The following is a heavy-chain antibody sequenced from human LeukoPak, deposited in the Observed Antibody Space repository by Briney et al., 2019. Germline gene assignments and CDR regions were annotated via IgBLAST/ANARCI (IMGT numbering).Heavy chain of an antibody. CDR1: GGSFSGYY. Sequence: SETLSLTCAVYGGSFSGYYWSWIRQPPGKGLEWIGEINHSGSTNYNPSLKSRVTISVDTSKNQFSLKLSSVTAADTAVYYCARDGYNYFHYYYYMDVWGKGTTVTISS. CDR2: INHSGST. CDR3: ARDGYNYFHYYYYMDV. V-gene: IGHV4-34*01. D-gene: IGHD5-24*01. J-gene: IGHJ6*03.